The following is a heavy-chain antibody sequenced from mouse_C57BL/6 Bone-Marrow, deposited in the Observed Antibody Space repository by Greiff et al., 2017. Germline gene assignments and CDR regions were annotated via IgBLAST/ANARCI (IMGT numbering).Heavy chain of an antibody. CDR3: VRLSDR. J-gene: IGHJ2*01. CDR2: IDPSDSYT. D-gene: IGHD3-2*02. V-gene: IGHV1-69*01. Sequence: QVQLQQPGAELVMPGASVKLSCKASGYTFTSYWMHWVKQRPGQGLEWIGEIDPSDSYTNYNQKFKGKSTLTVDNSSSTAYMQLSSLTSEVSAVYSCVRLSDRWGQGTTLTGSS. CDR1: GYTFTSYW.